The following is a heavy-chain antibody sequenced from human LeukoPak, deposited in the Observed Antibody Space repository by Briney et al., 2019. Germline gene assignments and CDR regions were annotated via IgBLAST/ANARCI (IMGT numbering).Heavy chain of an antibody. Sequence: GGSLRLSCAASGFTFSDYFMSWIRQAPGKGLEWVSYISSSGSTIYYADSVKGRFTISRDNAKNSLYLQMNSLRAEDTAVYYCARDVSYGQPENFDYWGQGTLVTVSS. CDR3: ARDVSYGQPENFDY. J-gene: IGHJ4*02. D-gene: IGHD5-18*01. CDR1: GFTFSDYF. CDR2: ISSSGSTI. V-gene: IGHV3-11*04.